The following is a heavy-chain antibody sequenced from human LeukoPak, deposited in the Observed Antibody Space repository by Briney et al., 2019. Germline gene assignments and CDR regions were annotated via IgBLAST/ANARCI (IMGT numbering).Heavy chain of an antibody. D-gene: IGHD3-10*01. CDR1: GFTFSSYA. CDR3: ARDLTNYYGSGSYYPY. CDR2: ISSSSSYI. J-gene: IGHJ4*02. Sequence: GGSLRLSCAASGFTFSSYAMSWVRQAPGKGLEWVSSISSSSSYIYYADSVKGRFTISRDNAKNSLYLQMNSLRAEDTAVYYCARDLTNYYGSGSYYPYWGQGTLVTVSS. V-gene: IGHV3-21*04.